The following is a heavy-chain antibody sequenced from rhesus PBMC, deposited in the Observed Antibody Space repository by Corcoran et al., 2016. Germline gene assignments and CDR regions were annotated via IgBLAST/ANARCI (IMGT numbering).Heavy chain of an antibody. J-gene: IGHJ4*01. Sequence: EVQLVQSGAEVTKPGASVLISCKASGYTFTDYYLHWVRQAAGEGLEWMGSFDAEDGEAKHAQKFQDRVTITADTSTDTSYMELSSLRSEDTAVYYCATGTWNNGYYFDYWGQGVLVTVSS. CDR1: GYTFTDYY. D-gene: IGHD1-20*01. V-gene: IGHV1-111*02. CDR3: ATGTWNNGYYFDY. CDR2: FDAEDGEA.